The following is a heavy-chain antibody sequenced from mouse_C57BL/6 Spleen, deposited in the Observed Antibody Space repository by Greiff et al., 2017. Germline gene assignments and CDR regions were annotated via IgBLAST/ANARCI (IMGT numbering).Heavy chain of an antibody. Sequence: QVQLQQSGAELMKPGASVTLSCKATGYTFTGYWIEWVKQRPGHGLEWIGEILPGNGSTNYNEKFKGKATFTADTSSNTAYMQLSSLTTEDSAIYYCARGLGLEYYWGQGTTLTVSS. CDR2: ILPGNGST. D-gene: IGHD4-1*01. CDR1: GYTFTGYW. J-gene: IGHJ2*01. V-gene: IGHV1-9*01. CDR3: ARGLGLEYY.